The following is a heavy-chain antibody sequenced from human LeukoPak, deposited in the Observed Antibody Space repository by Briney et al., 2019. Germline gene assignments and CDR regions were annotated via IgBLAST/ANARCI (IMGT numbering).Heavy chain of an antibody. V-gene: IGHV4-30-2*01. CDR3: ARERYSSSWYYFDY. CDR1: GGSISSGGYS. Sequence: PTQTLSLTCAVSGGSISSGGYSWSWIRQPPGKGLEWIGYIYHSGSTYYNPSLKSRVTISVDRSKSQFSLKLSSVTAADTAVYYCARERYSSSWYYFDYWGQGTLVTVSS. J-gene: IGHJ4*02. D-gene: IGHD6-13*01. CDR2: IYHSGST.